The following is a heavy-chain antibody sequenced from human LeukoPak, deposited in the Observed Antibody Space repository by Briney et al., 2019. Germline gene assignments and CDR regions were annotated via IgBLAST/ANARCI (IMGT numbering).Heavy chain of an antibody. CDR2: IVVGSANT. CDR1: GFTFTSSA. V-gene: IGHV1-58*01. CDR3: AAGVNVWFGELYRLDY. J-gene: IGHJ4*02. D-gene: IGHD3-10*01. Sequence: GTSVKVSCKASGFTFTSSAVQWVRQARGQRLEWIGWIVVGSANTNYAQKFQERVTITRDMSTSTAYMELSSLRSEDTAVYYCAAGVNVWFGELYRLDYWGQGTLVTVSS.